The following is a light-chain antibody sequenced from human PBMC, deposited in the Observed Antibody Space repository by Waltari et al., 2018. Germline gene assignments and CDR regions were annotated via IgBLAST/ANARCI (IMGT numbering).Light chain of an antibody. V-gene: IGLV2-23*02. J-gene: IGLJ1*01. Sequence: QSGLAQPASASGSPGQSITITCTGTSRDGGNYHLVSWYQQRPGKAPRLLIYEVTKRAPGTSDRFSASKSGNTASLPISGLQAQEDEADYYCCSYVGLGTYVFGTGTKVTV. CDR2: EVT. CDR1: SRDGGNYHL. CDR3: CSYVGLGTYV.